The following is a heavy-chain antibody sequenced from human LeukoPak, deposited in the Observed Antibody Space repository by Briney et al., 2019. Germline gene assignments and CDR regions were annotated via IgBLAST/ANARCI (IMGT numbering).Heavy chain of an antibody. CDR2: ISFDGGDH. CDR1: GFSFSTSS. D-gene: IGHD3-10*01. V-gene: IGHV3-30-3*01. J-gene: IGHJ3*01. Sequence: PGGSLRLSCAASGFSFSTSSMHWVRQAPGRGLEWVGFISFDGGDHYCGDSVKGRVTISRDNSRNTLYLQMSSLRVEDTSIYYCAREWFGEFFWGQGTMVIVSS. CDR3: AREWFGEFF.